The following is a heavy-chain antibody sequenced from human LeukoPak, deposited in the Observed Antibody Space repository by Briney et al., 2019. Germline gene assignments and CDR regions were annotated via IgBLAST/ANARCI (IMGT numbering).Heavy chain of an antibody. V-gene: IGHV3-21*01. CDR1: GFTFSSYS. Sequence: PGVSLRLSCAASGFTFSSYSMNWVRQAPGKGLEWVSSISRTSTYMYYADSVKGRFTTSRDNAKNSLYLQMNSLRAEDTAVYFCVRDLEYSTSSVSGRSFDYWGQGTLVTVSS. CDR3: VRDLEYSTSSVSGRSFDY. CDR2: ISRTSTYM. D-gene: IGHD6-6*01. J-gene: IGHJ4*02.